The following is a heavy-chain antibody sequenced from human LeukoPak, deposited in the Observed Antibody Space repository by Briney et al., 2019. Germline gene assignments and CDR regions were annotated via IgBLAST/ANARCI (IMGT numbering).Heavy chain of an antibody. Sequence: PGGSLRLSCAASGFTFSSYWMHWVRQAPGKGLVWVSRIKSDGTYTTYADSVKGRFTISRDNAKNTLYLQMNSLRAEDTAVYCCTRDSSYGYDFWGQGTLVTVSS. CDR2: IKSDGTYT. CDR3: TRDSSYGYDF. D-gene: IGHD5-18*01. J-gene: IGHJ4*02. CDR1: GFTFSSYW. V-gene: IGHV3-74*01.